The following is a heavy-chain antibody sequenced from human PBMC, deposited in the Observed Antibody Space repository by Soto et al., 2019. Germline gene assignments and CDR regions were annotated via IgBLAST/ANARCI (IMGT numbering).Heavy chain of an antibody. J-gene: IGHJ5*02. V-gene: IGHV1-3*01. CDR1: GYTFTSYA. Sequence: ASVKVSCKASGYTFTSYAMHWERQAPGQRLEWMGWINAGNGNTKYSQKFQGRVTITRDTSASTAYMELSSLRSEDTAVYYCARELLGRRGFDPWGQGTLVTVSS. D-gene: IGHD3-10*01. CDR3: ARELLGRRGFDP. CDR2: INAGNGNT.